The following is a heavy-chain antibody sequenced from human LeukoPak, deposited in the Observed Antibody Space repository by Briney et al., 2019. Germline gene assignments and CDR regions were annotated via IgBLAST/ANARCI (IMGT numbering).Heavy chain of an antibody. CDR1: GFTFSSYG. J-gene: IGHJ4*02. CDR2: ISYDGSNK. D-gene: IGHD6-13*01. Sequence: GRSLRLSCAASGFTFSSYGMHWVRQAPGKGLEWVAVISYDGSNKYYADSVKGRFTISRDSSKNTLYLQMNSLRAEDTAVYYCAKDRGRAAAAREDYFDYWGQGTLVTVSS. V-gene: IGHV3-30*18. CDR3: AKDRGRAAAAREDYFDY.